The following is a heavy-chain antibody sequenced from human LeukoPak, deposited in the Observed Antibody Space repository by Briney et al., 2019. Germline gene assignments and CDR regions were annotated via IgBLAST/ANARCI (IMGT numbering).Heavy chain of an antibody. J-gene: IGHJ6*03. V-gene: IGHV4-39*01. CDR2: IYYSGST. CDR1: GASISSSGYY. CDR3: ARQVWNYYYFYMDV. D-gene: IGHD3-16*01. Sequence: SESLSLTCTVSGASISSSGYYWGWLRQPPGKGLEWIGSIYYSGSTYYNPPLKSRVTISVDTSKHQFSLKLSSVTAADTAVYYCARQVWNYYYFYMDVWGKGTRVTISS.